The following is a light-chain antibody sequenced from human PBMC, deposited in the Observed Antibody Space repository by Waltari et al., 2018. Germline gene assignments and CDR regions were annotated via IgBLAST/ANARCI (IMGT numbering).Light chain of an antibody. CDR3: QQYYTTPS. J-gene: IGKJ5*01. Sequence: DFVMTQSPDSLALSLGERSTINCKSSQSLLYSSDNTNYLAWYQQKPGQPPKLLIYWASTRESGVPDRFSGSGSGTDFTLTISSLQADDVAVYYCQQYYTTPSFGQGTRLEIK. V-gene: IGKV4-1*01. CDR2: WAS. CDR1: QSLLYSSDNTNY.